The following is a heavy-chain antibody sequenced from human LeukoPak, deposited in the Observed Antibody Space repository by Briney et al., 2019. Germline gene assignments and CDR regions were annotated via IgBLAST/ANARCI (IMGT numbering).Heavy chain of an antibody. D-gene: IGHD2-2*01. J-gene: IGHJ6*02. CDR3: AKVDCSSTSCPRGGYYYYGMDV. V-gene: IGHV3-30*18. CDR2: ISYDGSNK. Sequence: PGGSLRLSCAASGFTFSSYGMHWVRQAPGKGLEWVAVISYDGSNKYYADSVKGRFTISRDNSKNTLYLQMNSLRAEDTAVYYCAKVDCSSTSCPRGGYYYYGMDVWGQGTTVTVSS. CDR1: GFTFSSYG.